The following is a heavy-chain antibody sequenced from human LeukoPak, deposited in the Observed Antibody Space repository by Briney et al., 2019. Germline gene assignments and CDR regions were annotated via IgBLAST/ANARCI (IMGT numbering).Heavy chain of an antibody. D-gene: IGHD3-16*01. CDR2: INHSGTA. CDR1: GESFSAYY. J-gene: IGHJ4*02. Sequence: SETLSLTCTVYGESFSAYYWNWIRQPPGKGLEWIGEINHSGTANYKLSLKSRVTISVDTSKKQFSLNLRSVTAADTAVYYCASTHVWGSYLTSDYWGQGTLVTVSS. V-gene: IGHV4-34*01. CDR3: ASTHVWGSYLTSDY.